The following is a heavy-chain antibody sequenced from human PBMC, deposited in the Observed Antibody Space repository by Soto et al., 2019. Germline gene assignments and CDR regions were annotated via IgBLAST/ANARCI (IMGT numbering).Heavy chain of an antibody. CDR3: ARDQNGSPHFDY. Sequence: QVHLQESGPGLVKPSETLSLTCTVSGASIRNYYWSWIRQPPGKGLEWIGFSYYSGSTNYNPSLNSRVTMSVDNSKNQFSLKLTSVTAADTAVYYCARDQNGSPHFDYWGQGILVTVSS. CDR2: SYYSGST. CDR1: GASIRNYY. D-gene: IGHD1-26*01. J-gene: IGHJ4*02. V-gene: IGHV4-59*01.